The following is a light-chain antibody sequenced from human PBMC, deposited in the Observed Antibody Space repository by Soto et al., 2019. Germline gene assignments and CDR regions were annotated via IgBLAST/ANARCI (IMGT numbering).Light chain of an antibody. CDR1: QSISSF. J-gene: IGKJ1*01. CDR3: QQSYSTPET. Sequence: DIQMTQSPSSLSASVGDRVTITCRASQSISSFLNWYQQKPGKAPRLLIYAASSLQSGVPSRFSASGSGTDFTLTISSLQPEDFATYSCQQSYSTPETFGQGTKVEIK. CDR2: AAS. V-gene: IGKV1-39*01.